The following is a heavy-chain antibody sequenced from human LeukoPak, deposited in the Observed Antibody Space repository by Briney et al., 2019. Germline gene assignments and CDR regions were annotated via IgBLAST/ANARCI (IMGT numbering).Heavy chain of an antibody. CDR2: INAGNGNT. CDR1: GYTFTSYA. Sequence: GASVKVSCKASGYTFTSYAMHWVRQAPGQRLEWMGWINAGNGNTKYSQKFQGRVTITRDTSASTAYMELSSLRSEDTAVYYCARESIAVAGGADYWGQGTLVTVSS. V-gene: IGHV1-3*01. D-gene: IGHD6-19*01. J-gene: IGHJ4*02. CDR3: ARESIAVAGGADY.